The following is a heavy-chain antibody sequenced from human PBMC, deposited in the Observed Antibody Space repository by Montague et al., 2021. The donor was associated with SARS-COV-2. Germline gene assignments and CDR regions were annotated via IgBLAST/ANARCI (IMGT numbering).Heavy chain of an antibody. Sequence: TLSLTCTVSGGSISSGNYYWSWIRQPAGKGLEWIGRIYTSGSTNYNPSLKSRVTISADTSKNQFSLKLSSMTAADTAVYYCAREVGRYYDWRPDSLGQGTLVTVSS. D-gene: IGHD1-26*01. V-gene: IGHV4-61*02. J-gene: IGHJ4*02. CDR2: IYTSGST. CDR1: GGSISSGNYY. CDR3: AREVGRYYDWRPDS.